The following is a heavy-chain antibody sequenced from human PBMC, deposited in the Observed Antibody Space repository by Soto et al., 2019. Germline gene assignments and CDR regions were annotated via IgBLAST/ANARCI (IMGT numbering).Heavy chain of an antibody. D-gene: IGHD7-27*01. CDR2: ISGGGDAA. V-gene: IGHV3-23*01. CDR1: GFTFINYA. CDR3: ARKILGSTTRPNYWYFDL. Sequence: EVQVLESGGGLVQPGGSLRLSCAGSGFTFINYAMNWVRQAPGKGLEWVSSISGGGDAAFFPDSVRGRFTIPRDNSKNTVTLQMNSLGVDDTAVYYCARKILGSTTRPNYWYFDLWGRGTLVTVSS. J-gene: IGHJ2*01.